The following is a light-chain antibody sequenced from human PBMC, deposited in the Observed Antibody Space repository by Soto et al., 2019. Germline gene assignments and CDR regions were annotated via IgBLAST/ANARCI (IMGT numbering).Light chain of an antibody. Sequence: VMTQSRVSLAVTPEKGVSICGRSSQTLLPHNVYRYFDWYVPKAGTHPQLLTYLGCARSAGDPDRNSGSGSGTDFTLKISKVEADDFGVYYCMRTLQPPCTFGPGTNVHIK. CDR3: MRTLQPPCT. V-gene: IGKV2-28*01. J-gene: IGKJ3*01. CDR1: QTLLPHNVYRY. CDR2: LGC.